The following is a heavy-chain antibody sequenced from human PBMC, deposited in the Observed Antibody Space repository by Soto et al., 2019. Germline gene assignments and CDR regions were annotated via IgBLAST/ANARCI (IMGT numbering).Heavy chain of an antibody. V-gene: IGHV3-23*01. Sequence: PGGSLRLSCAASGFTFSNYYMSWVRQAPGKGLEWVSYISSSGASRYYADSVKGRFTISRDNSKNTLYLQMNSLRAEDTAVYYCAKDMWFDPWGQGTLVTVSS. J-gene: IGHJ5*02. CDR2: ISSSGASR. CDR3: AKDMWFDP. CDR1: GFTFSNYY.